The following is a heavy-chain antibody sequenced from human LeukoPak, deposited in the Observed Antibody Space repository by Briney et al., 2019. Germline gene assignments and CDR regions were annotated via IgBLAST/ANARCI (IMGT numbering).Heavy chain of an antibody. Sequence: GGSLRLSCAASGFTFSSYGMHWVRQAPGKGLEWVAVISYDGSNKYYADSVKGRFTISRNNSKDTLYLQMNSLRAEDTAVYYCAKDRAVGATLFYFDYWGQGTLVTVSS. J-gene: IGHJ4*02. CDR3: AKDRAVGATLFYFDY. CDR2: ISYDGSNK. V-gene: IGHV3-30*18. D-gene: IGHD1-26*01. CDR1: GFTFSSYG.